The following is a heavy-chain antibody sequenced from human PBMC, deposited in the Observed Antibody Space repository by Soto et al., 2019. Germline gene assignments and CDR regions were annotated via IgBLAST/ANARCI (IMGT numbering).Heavy chain of an antibody. CDR2: IYYTGST. V-gene: IGHV4-59*01. Sequence: LSLTCTVSGGSITSFYWSWLRQSPGKGLEWIGYIYYTGSTVYSPSLKTRITISLDTSKTQFSLKLTSVTAADTAVYFCARVNYGSGSYLHTFDYWGQGTPVTVSS. CDR3: ARVNYGSGSYLHTFDY. CDR1: GGSITSFY. J-gene: IGHJ4*02. D-gene: IGHD3-10*01.